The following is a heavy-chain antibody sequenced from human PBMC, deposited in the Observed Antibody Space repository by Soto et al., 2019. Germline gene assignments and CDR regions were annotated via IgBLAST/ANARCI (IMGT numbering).Heavy chain of an antibody. D-gene: IGHD3-16*01. Sequence: VQLQESGPGLVKPSETLSLTCSVSGGSISSGGYYWSWIRQHPGKGLEWIGYVHHSGSTYYSPSLKSRVTLSIDTSKNPFSLKLSSVAAADTAVYYCARDYDFIQGAFDIWGQGTMVIVSS. V-gene: IGHV4-31*03. CDR2: VHHSGST. J-gene: IGHJ3*02. CDR1: GGSISSGGYY. CDR3: ARDYDFIQGAFDI.